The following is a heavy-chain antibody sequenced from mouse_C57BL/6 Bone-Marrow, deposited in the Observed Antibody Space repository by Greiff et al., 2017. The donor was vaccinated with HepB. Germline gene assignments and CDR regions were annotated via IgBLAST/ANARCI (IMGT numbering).Heavy chain of an antibody. CDR3: ARDAPYYEYDAWYVDV. J-gene: IGHJ1*03. Sequence: EVKLMESGGGLVQSGRSLRLSCATSGFTFSDFYMEWVRQAPGKGLEWIAASRNKANDYTTEYSASVKGRFIVSRDTSQSILYLQMNALRAEDTAIYYCARDAPYYEYDAWYVDVWGTGTTVTVSS. V-gene: IGHV7-1*01. CDR2: SRNKANDYTT. CDR1: GFTFSDFY. D-gene: IGHD2-4*01.